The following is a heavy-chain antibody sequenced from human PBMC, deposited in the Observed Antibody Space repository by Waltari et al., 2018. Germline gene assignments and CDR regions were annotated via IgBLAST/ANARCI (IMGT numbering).Heavy chain of an antibody. CDR2: FDPEDGET. J-gene: IGHJ6*02. V-gene: IGHV1-24*01. Sequence: QVQLVQSGAEVKTPGASVKVSCKVSGYPLTELSMHWVRQAPGKGLEWMGGFDPEDGETIYAQKFQGRVTMTEDTSTDTAYMELSSLRSEDTAVYYCATMGSSPVGYYYYGMDVWGQGTTVTVSS. D-gene: IGHD6-6*01. CDR1: GYPLTELS. CDR3: ATMGSSPVGYYYYGMDV.